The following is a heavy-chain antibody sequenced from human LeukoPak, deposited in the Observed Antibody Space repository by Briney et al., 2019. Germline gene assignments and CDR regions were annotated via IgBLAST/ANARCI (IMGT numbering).Heavy chain of an antibody. J-gene: IGHJ6*02. D-gene: IGHD1-14*01. CDR3: ARDTYIYGMDV. Sequence: SETLSLTCAVYGGSFSGYYWSWIRQPPGKGLEWIGEINHSGSTNYNPSLKSRVTISVDTSKNQFSLKLSSVTAADTAVYYCARDTYIYGMDVWGQGTTVTVSS. CDR1: GGSFSGYY. V-gene: IGHV4-34*01. CDR2: INHSGST.